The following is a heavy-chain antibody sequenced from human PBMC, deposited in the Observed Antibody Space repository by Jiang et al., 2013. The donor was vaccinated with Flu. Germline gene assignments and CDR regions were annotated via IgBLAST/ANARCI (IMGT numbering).Heavy chain of an antibody. CDR3: ARGSYHWSDRYYYYYYMDV. V-gene: IGHV1-69*17. CDR2: IIPILNII. CDR1: GALQQSC. J-gene: IGHJ6*02. D-gene: IGHD1-20*01. Sequence: GAEVKKSGAEVKVSCKAXGALQQSCYQLGATGPGQGPEWMGGIIPILNIINYAQRFQDRVTITAAKSTSTVYMELSSLTSEDTAMYYCARGSYHWSDRYYYYYYMDVWGQGTTVTVSS.